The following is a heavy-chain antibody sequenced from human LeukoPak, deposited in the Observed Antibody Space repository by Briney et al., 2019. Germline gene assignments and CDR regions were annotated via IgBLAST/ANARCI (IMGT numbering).Heavy chain of an antibody. CDR1: GYTFTDYS. Sequence: ASVTVSCKASGYTFTDYSMHWVRQAPGQGLEWMGWINPNSGDTHYAQKFQGRVTMTRDTSISTAYMELSKLTSDDTALYYCAAAPITGETHYYYYYYMDVWGKGTAVTVSS. CDR3: AAAPITGETHYYYYYYMDV. D-gene: IGHD7-27*01. V-gene: IGHV1-2*02. J-gene: IGHJ6*03. CDR2: INPNSGDT.